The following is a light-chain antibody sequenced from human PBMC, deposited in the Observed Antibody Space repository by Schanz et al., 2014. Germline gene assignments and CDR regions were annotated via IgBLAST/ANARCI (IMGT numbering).Light chain of an antibody. Sequence: QSVLTQPPSASGTPGQRVTISCSGSNSNIGRNVVNWYQQFPGTAPKLLIHNSDQRPSGVPDRFSGSKSGTSASLAISGLQSEDDADYYCASWDDNLSAGLFGGGTKLTVL. V-gene: IGLV1-44*01. J-gene: IGLJ3*02. CDR3: ASWDDNLSAGL. CDR1: NSNIGRNV. CDR2: NSD.